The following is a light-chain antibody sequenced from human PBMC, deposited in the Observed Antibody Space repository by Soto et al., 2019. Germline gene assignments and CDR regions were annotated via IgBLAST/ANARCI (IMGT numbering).Light chain of an antibody. CDR2: GAS. CDR3: QQYYSIPCT. Sequence: DFVMTQAPDSLAVSLGERATINCKSSQSVLYNSNNKNHLGWFQQKPGHPPKLLIYGASFRPSGVPDRFSGGGSGTDFTLTISSLQAEDVAVYYCQQYYSIPCTFGQGTKLEI. CDR1: QSVLYNSNNKNH. J-gene: IGKJ2*02. V-gene: IGKV4-1*01.